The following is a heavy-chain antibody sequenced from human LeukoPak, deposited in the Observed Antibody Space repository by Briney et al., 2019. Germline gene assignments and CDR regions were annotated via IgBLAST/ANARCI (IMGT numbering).Heavy chain of an antibody. CDR2: IYYSGST. CDR3: AGNYGSGFDF. V-gene: IGHV4-59*01. CDR1: IGSISSYY. D-gene: IGHD3-10*01. J-gene: IGHJ4*02. Sequence: SETLSLTCTVSIGSISSYYWSWIRQPPGKGLEWIGYIYYSGSTNYNPSLKSRVTISIDTSKNQFSLKLSSVTAADTAMYYCAGNYGSGFDFWGQGTLVTVPS.